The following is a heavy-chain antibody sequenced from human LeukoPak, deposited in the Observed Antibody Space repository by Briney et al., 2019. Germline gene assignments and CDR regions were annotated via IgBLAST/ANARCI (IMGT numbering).Heavy chain of an antibody. CDR3: ASDLVDCTNGVCPDYCYYYYMDV. D-gene: IGHD2-8*01. CDR2: TSSSSSTI. Sequence: GGSLRLSCAASGFTFSSYSMNWVRQAPGKGLEWVSYTSSSSSTIYYADSVKGRFTISRDNAKNSLYLQMNSLRAEDTAVYYCASDLVDCTNGVCPDYCYYYYMDVWGKGTTVTVSS. V-gene: IGHV3-48*04. J-gene: IGHJ6*03. CDR1: GFTFSSYS.